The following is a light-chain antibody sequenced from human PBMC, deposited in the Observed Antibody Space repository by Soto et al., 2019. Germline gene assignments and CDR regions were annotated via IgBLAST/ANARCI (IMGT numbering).Light chain of an antibody. CDR3: QQYNNCPPV. CDR2: GAS. V-gene: IGKV3-15*01. J-gene: IGKJ2*01. Sequence: EIVMTQSPATLSVSPGERATLSCRASQSVSTNLAWYQQKPGQAPRLLIYGASTRATSIPARFSGSGSGTEVTLTISSLQSEDFAVYSCQQYNNCPPVFGQGTKLEIK. CDR1: QSVSTN.